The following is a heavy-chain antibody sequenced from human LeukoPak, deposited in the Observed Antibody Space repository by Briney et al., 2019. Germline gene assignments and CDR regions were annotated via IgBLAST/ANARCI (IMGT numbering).Heavy chain of an antibody. J-gene: IGHJ6*02. D-gene: IGHD6-13*01. Sequence: PGGSLRLSCAASGFTFSSYWMSWARQAPGKGLEWEANIKQDGSEKYYVDSVKGRFTISRDNAKNSLYLQMNSLRAEDTAVYYCARDHVVAAGLYYYYYYGMDVWGQGTTVTVSS. CDR2: IKQDGSEK. V-gene: IGHV3-7*01. CDR3: ARDHVVAAGLYYYYYYGMDV. CDR1: GFTFSSYW.